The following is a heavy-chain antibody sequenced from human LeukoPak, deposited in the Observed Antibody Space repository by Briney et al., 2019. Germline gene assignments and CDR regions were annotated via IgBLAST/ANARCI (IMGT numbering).Heavy chain of an antibody. Sequence: SETLSLTCAVYGGSFSGYYWSWIRQPPGKGLEWIGEINHSGSTNYNPSLKSRVTISVVTSKNQFSLKLSSVTAADTAVYYCARRRIAARPNRYFDLWGRGTLVTVSS. CDR2: INHSGST. J-gene: IGHJ2*01. CDR3: ARRRIAARPNRYFDL. CDR1: GGSFSGYY. D-gene: IGHD6-6*01. V-gene: IGHV4-34*01.